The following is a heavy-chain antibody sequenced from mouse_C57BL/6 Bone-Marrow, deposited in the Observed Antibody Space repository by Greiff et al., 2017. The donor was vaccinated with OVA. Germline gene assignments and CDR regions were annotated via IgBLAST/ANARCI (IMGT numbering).Heavy chain of an antibody. Sequence: EVKVVESGGGLVKPGGSLKLSCAASGFTFSDYGMHWVRQAPEKGLEWVAYISSGSSTIYYADTVKGRFTISRDNAKNTLFLQMTSLRSEDTAMYYWARPDYYGSSYYAMDYWGQGTSVTVSS. V-gene: IGHV5-17*01. CDR3: ARPDYYGSSYYAMDY. J-gene: IGHJ4*01. CDR2: ISSGSSTI. D-gene: IGHD1-1*01. CDR1: GFTFSDYG.